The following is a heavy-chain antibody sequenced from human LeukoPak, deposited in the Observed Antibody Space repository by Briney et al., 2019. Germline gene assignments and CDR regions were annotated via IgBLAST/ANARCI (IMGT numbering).Heavy chain of an antibody. Sequence: AALQISFQGSGYGFTSYWIGWVRPVPGKGRGWMGIIYLADFDTRYSPSFQGQVTISADKSISTAYLQCSSLKASDTAMYYCARLTGIAAAGSLDYWGQGTLVTVSS. D-gene: IGHD6-13*01. CDR1: GYGFTSYW. CDR2: IYLADFDT. CDR3: ARLTGIAAAGSLDY. J-gene: IGHJ4*02. V-gene: IGHV5-51*01.